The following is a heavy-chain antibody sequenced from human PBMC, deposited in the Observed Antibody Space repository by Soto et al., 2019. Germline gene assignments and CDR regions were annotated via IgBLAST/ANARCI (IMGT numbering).Heavy chain of an antibody. D-gene: IGHD3-10*01. V-gene: IGHV1-2*04. Sequence: ASVKVSCKASGYTFTGYYMHWVRQAPGQGLEWMGWINPNSGGTNYAQKFQGWVAMTRDTSISTAYMELSRLRSDDTAVYYCAREYYGSGSYSIFDYWGQGTLVTVSS. J-gene: IGHJ4*02. CDR1: GYTFTGYY. CDR2: INPNSGGT. CDR3: AREYYGSGSYSIFDY.